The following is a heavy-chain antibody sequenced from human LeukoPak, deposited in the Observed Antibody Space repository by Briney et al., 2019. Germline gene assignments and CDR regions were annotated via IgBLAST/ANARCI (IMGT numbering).Heavy chain of an antibody. Sequence: SVKVSCKASGGTFSSYAISWVRQAPGQGLEWMGRIIPIFGTANYAQKFQGRVTITTDESTSTAYMELSSLRSEDTAVYYCARGGIAARRNFDYWGQGTLVTVSS. CDR3: ARGGIAARRNFDY. CDR2: IIPIFGTA. V-gene: IGHV1-69*05. CDR1: GGTFSSYA. J-gene: IGHJ4*02. D-gene: IGHD6-6*01.